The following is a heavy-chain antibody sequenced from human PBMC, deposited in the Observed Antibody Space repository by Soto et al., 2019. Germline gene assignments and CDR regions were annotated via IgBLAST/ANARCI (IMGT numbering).Heavy chain of an antibody. J-gene: IGHJ4*02. D-gene: IGHD3-10*01. CDR1: GGSVSSGSYY. CDR2: IYYSGST. V-gene: IGHV4-61*01. Sequence: PSETLSLTCTVSGGSVSSGSYYWSWIRQPPGKGLEWIGYIYYSGSTNYNPSLKSRVTISVDTSKNQFSLKLSSVTAADTAVYYCARIVSGHNDYWGQGTLVTVSS. CDR3: ARIVSGHNDY.